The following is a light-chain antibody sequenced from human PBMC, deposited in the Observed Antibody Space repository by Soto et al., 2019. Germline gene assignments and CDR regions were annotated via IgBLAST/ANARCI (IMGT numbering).Light chain of an antibody. CDR2: KES. V-gene: IGKV1-5*03. J-gene: IGKJ1*01. CDR1: QSISSW. Sequence: DIQMTQSPSTRSAYVGDRVTISCRASQSISSWLAWYQQKPGKAPKLLIFKESSLESGVPSRFSGSESWTQFTLTISSLQPDDFATYYCQQYNSYWTFGQGTKVEIK. CDR3: QQYNSYWT.